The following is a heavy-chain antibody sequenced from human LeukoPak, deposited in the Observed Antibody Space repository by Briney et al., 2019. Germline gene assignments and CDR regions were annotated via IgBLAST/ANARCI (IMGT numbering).Heavy chain of an antibody. V-gene: IGHV3-23*01. CDR1: GFTFSSYA. D-gene: IGHD2-2*01. CDR3: AKVGCSSTSCYEGATHAEYFQH. J-gene: IGHJ1*01. CDR2: ISGSGGST. Sequence: GGSLRLSCAASGFTFSSYAMSWVRQAPGKGREGVSAISGSGGSTYYADSVKGRFTISRDNSKNTLYLQMNSLRAEDTAAYYCAKVGCSSTSCYEGATHAEYFQHWGPGTLVTVSS.